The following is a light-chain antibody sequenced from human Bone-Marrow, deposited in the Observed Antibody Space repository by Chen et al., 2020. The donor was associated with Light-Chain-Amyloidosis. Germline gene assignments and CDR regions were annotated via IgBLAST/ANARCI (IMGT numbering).Light chain of an antibody. V-gene: IGKV3-11*01. Sequence: EIVLTQSPATLSLSPGERATLPYRASQNVRNYLAWYQQKPGQAPRLLIYDASNRATGIPDRFSGSGSGTDFTLTISNLEPEDFAVYYCQQRAKWPPLTFGGGTKVESK. J-gene: IGKJ4*01. CDR3: QQRAKWPPLT. CDR2: DAS. CDR1: QNVRNY.